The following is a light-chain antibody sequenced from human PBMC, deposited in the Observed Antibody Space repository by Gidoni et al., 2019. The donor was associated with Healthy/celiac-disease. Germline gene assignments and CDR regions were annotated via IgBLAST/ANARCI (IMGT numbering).Light chain of an antibody. V-gene: IGKV1-5*03. CDR1: QSISSW. CDR3: QQYNSYSGFT. Sequence: DIQMTHSPSTLSASVGDRVTITCRASQSISSWLAWYQQKPGKAPKLLIYKASSLESGVPSRFSGSGSGTEFTLTISSLQPDDFATYYCQQYNSYSGFTFXHXTKVDIK. CDR2: KAS. J-gene: IGKJ3*01.